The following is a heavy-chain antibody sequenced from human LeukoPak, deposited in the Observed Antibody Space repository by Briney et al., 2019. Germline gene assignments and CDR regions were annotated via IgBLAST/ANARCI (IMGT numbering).Heavy chain of an antibody. Sequence: GGSLRLSCAASAFPFSSYAMSWVRQAPGKGLQWVSTISFGGDVSYYTDSVKGRFTISRDNSKNTPYLQLNSLRPEDTAVYYCAKAEGYDILTGLDYWGQGTLVTVSS. CDR2: ISFGGDVS. D-gene: IGHD3-9*01. CDR1: AFPFSSYA. J-gene: IGHJ4*02. V-gene: IGHV3-23*01. CDR3: AKAEGYDILTGLDY.